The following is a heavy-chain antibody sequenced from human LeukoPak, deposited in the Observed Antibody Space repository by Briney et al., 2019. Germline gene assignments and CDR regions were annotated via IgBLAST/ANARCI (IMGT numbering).Heavy chain of an antibody. J-gene: IGHJ6*03. CDR2: IYTSGST. V-gene: IGHV4-61*02. Sequence: PSETLSLTCTVSGGSISSGNYWSWIRQPAGKGLEWIGRIYTSGSTNYNPSLKSRVTISVDTSKNQFSLKLSSVTAADTAVYYCARGTAARPGHYYYYMDVWGKGTTVTVSS. CDR3: ARGTAARPGHYYYYMDV. D-gene: IGHD6-6*01. CDR1: GGSISSGNY.